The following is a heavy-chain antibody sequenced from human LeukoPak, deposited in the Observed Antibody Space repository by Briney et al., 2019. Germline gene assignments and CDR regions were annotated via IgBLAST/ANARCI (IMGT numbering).Heavy chain of an antibody. CDR2: ISSSGSSI. Sequence: PGGPLRLSCAASGFTFSRHSINWVRQAPGKGLEWVSSISSSGSSIYYADSVKGRFTISRDSAKNSLYLQMNSLRAEDTAVYYCARDLGYYDSSGYYRGAEYFQHWGQGTLVTVSS. CDR1: GFTFSRHS. D-gene: IGHD3-22*01. CDR3: ARDLGYYDSSGYYRGAEYFQH. V-gene: IGHV3-21*04. J-gene: IGHJ1*01.